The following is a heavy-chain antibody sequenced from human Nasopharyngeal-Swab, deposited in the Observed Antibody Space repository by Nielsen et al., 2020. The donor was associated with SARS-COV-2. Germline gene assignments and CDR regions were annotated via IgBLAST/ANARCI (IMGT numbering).Heavy chain of an antibody. CDR2: INGDGSSL. D-gene: IGHD4-17*01. CDR1: GFTFSNYR. J-gene: IGHJ4*02. Sequence: GESLKISCAASGFTFSNYRMHWVRQAPGKGLVWVSRINGDGSSLNYADFVKGRFTISTDNAKSTLYLEMDSLRTEDTAVYYCAREDYGEVFDSWGQGTLVTVSS. V-gene: IGHV3-74*01. CDR3: AREDYGEVFDS.